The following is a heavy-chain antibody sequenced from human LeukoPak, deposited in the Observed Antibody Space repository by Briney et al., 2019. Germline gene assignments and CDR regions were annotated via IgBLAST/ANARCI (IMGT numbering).Heavy chain of an antibody. CDR1: GFTFSSYG. J-gene: IGHJ4*02. CDR2: ISGSGVIT. Sequence: GGSLRLSCAASGFTFSSYGMNWVRQGPGKGLEWVSGISGSGVITYYADSVKGRFTISRDNSMNTLDLQMNSLRAEDTAVYYCAKDDAWVRYQDWGQGTLVTVSS. V-gene: IGHV3-23*01. D-gene: IGHD3-10*01. CDR3: AKDDAWVRYQD.